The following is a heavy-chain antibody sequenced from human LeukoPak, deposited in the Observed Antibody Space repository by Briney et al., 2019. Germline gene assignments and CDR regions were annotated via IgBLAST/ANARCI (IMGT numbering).Heavy chain of an antibody. V-gene: IGHV3-7*01. D-gene: IGHD4-17*01. CDR2: IKQDGSDR. CDR3: ARQYDYDNKGPDC. Sequence: PGGSLRLSCAASGFTFRNYWMSWVRQAPGTGLEWVANIKQDGSDRNYVTSVRGRFTISRDNAKNSLYLQMNSLRDEDTAVYYCARQYDYDNKGPDCWGQGTLVTVSS. CDR1: GFTFRNYW. J-gene: IGHJ4*02.